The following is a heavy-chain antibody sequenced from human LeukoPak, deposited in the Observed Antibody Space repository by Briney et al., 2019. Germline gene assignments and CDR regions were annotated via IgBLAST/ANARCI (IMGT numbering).Heavy chain of an antibody. CDR3: ARDQAWFGELLFSHDAFDI. Sequence: GASVTVSCKASGYTFTGYYMHWVRQAPGQGLEWMGWINSNSGGTNYAQKFQGRVTMTRDTSISTAYMELSRLRSDDMAVYYCARDQAWFGELLFSHDAFDIWGQATMVAVSS. D-gene: IGHD3-10*01. CDR1: GYTFTGYY. CDR2: INSNSGGT. J-gene: IGHJ3*02. V-gene: IGHV1-2*02.